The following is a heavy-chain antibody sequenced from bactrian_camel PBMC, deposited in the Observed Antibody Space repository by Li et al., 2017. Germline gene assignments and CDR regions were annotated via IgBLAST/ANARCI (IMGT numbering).Heavy chain of an antibody. CDR2: INSDGGTT. D-gene: IGHD2*01. Sequence: VQLVESGGGLVQPGGSLRLSCAASGFTFSNYDMSWVRQAPGKGLEWVSRINSDGGTTYYADSVKGRFTISRDNAKDTQYLQMNSLKTEDTAMYYCTKRISVYGGYWRQNYWGQGTQVTVS. CDR1: GFTFSNYD. V-gene: IGHV3S40*01. CDR3: TKRISVYGGYWRQNY. J-gene: IGHJ4*01.